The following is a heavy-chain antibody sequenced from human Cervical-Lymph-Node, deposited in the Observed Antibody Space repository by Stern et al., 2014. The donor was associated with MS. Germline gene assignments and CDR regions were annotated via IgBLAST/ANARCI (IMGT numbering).Heavy chain of an antibody. CDR1: GGSISSSSDY. CDR2: IYYRGPT. V-gene: IGHV4-39*01. J-gene: IGHJ4*02. CDR3: ASNWNYDN. Sequence: QLQLQESGPGLVKPSETLSLTCTVSGGSISSSSDYWGWIRQPPGKGLEWIGSIYYRGPTSYNPSLKSRVTISFDTSKNQFPLTLSSVTAADTAVYYCASNWNYDNWGQGTLVTVSS. D-gene: IGHD1-7*01.